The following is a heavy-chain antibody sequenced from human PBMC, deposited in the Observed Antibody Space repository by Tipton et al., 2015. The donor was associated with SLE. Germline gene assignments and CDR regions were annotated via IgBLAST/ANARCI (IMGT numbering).Heavy chain of an antibody. V-gene: IGHV7-4-1*02. CDR1: GYTLTHYA. D-gene: IGHD4-17*01. CDR2: INTNTGSP. CDR3: ARTKSGDYGFDY. Sequence: QSGAEVKKPGASVKVSCKASGYTLTHYAMNWVRQAPGQGLEWMGWINTNTGSPRHAQDFTGRFVFSLDASVNTAYLQINSLKAEDAAVYYCARTKSGDYGFDYWGQGTLVTVSS. J-gene: IGHJ4*02.